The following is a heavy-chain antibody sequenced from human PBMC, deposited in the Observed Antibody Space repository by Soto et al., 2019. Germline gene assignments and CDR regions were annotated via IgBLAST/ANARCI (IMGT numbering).Heavy chain of an antibody. V-gene: IGHV1-46*01. CDR1: GHTFSSYY. Sequence: VQLVQSGAEGKNPGASVKVSCKASGHTFSSYYIHWVRQAPGQGLEWMGVINPSGGGTSYAHKFQGRVTMTRDTSTSTVFMELSSLRYEDTAVFYCARGLPCGSTTCFGGELAYWGQGPLVTVSS. CDR3: ARGLPCGSTTCFGGELAY. D-gene: IGHD2-2*01. J-gene: IGHJ4*02. CDR2: INPSGGGT.